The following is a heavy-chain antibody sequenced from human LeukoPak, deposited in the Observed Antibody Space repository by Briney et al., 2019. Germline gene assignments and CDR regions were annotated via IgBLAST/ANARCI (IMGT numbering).Heavy chain of an antibody. D-gene: IGHD2-15*01. J-gene: IGHJ6*03. CDR2: IIPIFGTA. CDR3: ARGVLSNLSNYYYYMDV. V-gene: IGHV1-69*05. CDR1: GGTFSSYA. Sequence: GSSVKVSCKASGGTFSSYAISWVRQVPGQGLEWMGGIIPIFGTANYAQKFQGRVTITTDESTNTAYMELSSLRSEDTAVYYCARGVLSNLSNYYYYMDVWGKGTTVTVSS.